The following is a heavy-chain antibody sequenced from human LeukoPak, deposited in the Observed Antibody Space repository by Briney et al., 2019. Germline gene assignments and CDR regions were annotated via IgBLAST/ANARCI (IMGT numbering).Heavy chain of an antibody. V-gene: IGHV4-39*01. CDR1: SGSIWSSSYY. CDR3: ATLGLWFGELSSSYYFDS. D-gene: IGHD3-10*01. Sequence: SETLSLTCTVASGSIWSSSYYWGWIRQPPGKGLEWIGNIYARGTPDYNPSLKSRSFIFVDRSKNQFSLKLRSVTAADTAVYYCATLGLWFGELSSSYYFDSWGQGVLVTVSS. CDR2: IYARGTP. J-gene: IGHJ4*02.